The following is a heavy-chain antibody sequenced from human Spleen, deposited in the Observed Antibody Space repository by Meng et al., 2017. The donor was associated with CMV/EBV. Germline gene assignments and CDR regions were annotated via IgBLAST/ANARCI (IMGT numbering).Heavy chain of an antibody. J-gene: IGHJ3*02. Sequence: SLKISCAASGFTFHDYTMHWVRQVPGKGLEWVSGVSWNRGSIGYADSVKGRFTISRDNAKNSLFLQMNRLRAEDTALYYCAKDFCSSTNCYVSGAFDIWGQGTMVTVSS. CDR2: VSWNRGSI. V-gene: IGHV3-9*01. CDR1: GFTFHDYT. CDR3: AKDFCSSTNCYVSGAFDI. D-gene: IGHD2-2*01.